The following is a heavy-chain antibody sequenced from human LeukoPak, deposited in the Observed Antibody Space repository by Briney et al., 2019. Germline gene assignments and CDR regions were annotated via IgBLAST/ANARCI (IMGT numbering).Heavy chain of an antibody. J-gene: IGHJ5*02. D-gene: IGHD3-3*01. CDR3: ARGRGMYYDFWSGYYHWFDP. CDR1: GYTFTRYD. CDR2: MNPNSGNT. Sequence: ASVKVSCRASGYTFTRYDINWVRQATGQGLEWMGWMNPNSGNTGYAQKFQGRVTMTRNTSISTAYMELSSLRSEDTAVYYCARGRGMYYDFWSGYYHWFDPWGQGTLVTVSS. V-gene: IGHV1-8*01.